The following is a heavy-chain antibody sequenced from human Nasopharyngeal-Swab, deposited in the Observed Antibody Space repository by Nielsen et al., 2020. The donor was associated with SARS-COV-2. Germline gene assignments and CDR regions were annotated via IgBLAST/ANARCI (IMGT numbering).Heavy chain of an antibody. CDR2: INPNSGGT. D-gene: IGHD1-26*01. V-gene: IGHV1-2*02. J-gene: IGHJ6*02. Sequence: ASVKVSCKASGYTFTGYYMHWVRPAPGQGLEWMGWINPNSGGTNYAQKFQGRVTMTRDTSISTAYMELSRLRSDDTAVYYCARVGLVGARYYYGMDVWGQGTTVTVSS. CDR3: ARVGLVGARYYYGMDV. CDR1: GYTFTGYY.